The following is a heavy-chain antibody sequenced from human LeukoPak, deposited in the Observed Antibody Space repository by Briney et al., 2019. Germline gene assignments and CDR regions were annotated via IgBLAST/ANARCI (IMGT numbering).Heavy chain of an antibody. D-gene: IGHD6-19*01. J-gene: IGHJ4*02. V-gene: IGHV4-38-2*02. CDR1: AYSISSGYY. CDR2: TNHSGST. Sequence: TSSETLSLTCTVSAYSISSGYYWGWIRQPPGKGLEWIGETNHSGSTNYNPSLKSRVTISVDTSKNQFSLKLSSVTAADTAVYYCARIAVAGLDYWGQGTLVTVSS. CDR3: ARIAVAGLDY.